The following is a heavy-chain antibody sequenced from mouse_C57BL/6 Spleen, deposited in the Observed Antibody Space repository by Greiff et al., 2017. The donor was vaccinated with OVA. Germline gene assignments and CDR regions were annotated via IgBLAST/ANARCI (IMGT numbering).Heavy chain of an antibody. J-gene: IGHJ1*03. V-gene: IGHV1-52*01. CDR3: ARSLDGYYWYFDV. CDR2: IDPSDSET. Sequence: QVQLQQSGAELVRPGSSVKLSCKASGYTFTSYWMHWVKQRPIQGLEWIGNIDPSDSETHYNQKFKDKATLTVDKSSSTAYMQLSSLTSEDSAVYYCARSLDGYYWYFDVWGTGTTVTVSS. D-gene: IGHD2-3*01. CDR1: GYTFTSYW.